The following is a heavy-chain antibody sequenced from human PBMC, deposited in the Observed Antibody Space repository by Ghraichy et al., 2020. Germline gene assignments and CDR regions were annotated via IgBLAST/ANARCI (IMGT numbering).Heavy chain of an antibody. J-gene: IGHJ4*02. D-gene: IGHD6-19*01. CDR2: ISSNGDVT. V-gene: IGHV3-64D*06. Sequence: GGSLRLSCSASGFTFSTYAIHWVRQAPGKAPEYISTISSNGDVTYYADSVKDRCTIARDNSQDTVYLQLRSLRSEDTAMYYCVKDASSSGHSYGPLDYWGQRTLVPLSA. CDR3: VKDASSSGHSYGPLDY. CDR1: GFTFSTYA.